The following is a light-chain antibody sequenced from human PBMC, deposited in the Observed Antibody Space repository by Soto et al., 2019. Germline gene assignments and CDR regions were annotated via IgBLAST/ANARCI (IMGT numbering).Light chain of an antibody. CDR1: SSDVGGYNL. Sequence: QSALTQPASVSGSPGQSITISCTGTSSDVGGYNLVSWYQQHPGKAPKLMIYDGNKRPSGVSNRFSGSKSGNTASLTISGLQAEDEADYYCCSYAGSSTWVFGGGTKVTVL. CDR2: DGN. CDR3: CSYAGSSTWV. V-gene: IGLV2-23*01. J-gene: IGLJ3*02.